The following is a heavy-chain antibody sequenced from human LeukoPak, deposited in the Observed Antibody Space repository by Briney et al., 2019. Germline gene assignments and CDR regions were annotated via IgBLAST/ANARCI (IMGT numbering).Heavy chain of an antibody. J-gene: IGHJ4*02. Sequence: PSETLSLTCTVSGGSITSSSYYWGWIRQPPGKGLEWIGSIYYFSGSTYYNPSLKSRVTISADTSKNQFSLKLSSVTAADTAVYYCAREGITMVDYWGQGTLVTVSS. CDR3: AREGITMVDY. D-gene: IGHD3-10*01. CDR1: GGSITSSSYY. CDR2: IYYFSGST. V-gene: IGHV4-39*07.